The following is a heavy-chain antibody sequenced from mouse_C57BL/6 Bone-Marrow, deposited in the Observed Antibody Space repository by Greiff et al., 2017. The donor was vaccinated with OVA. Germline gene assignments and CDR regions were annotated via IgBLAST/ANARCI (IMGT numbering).Heavy chain of an antibody. J-gene: IGHJ4*01. D-gene: IGHD1-1*01. CDR1: GFTFTDYY. CDR2: IRNKANGYTT. CDR3: ARYRNGSEDYAMDY. V-gene: IGHV7-3*01. Sequence: EVQVVESGGGLVQPGGSLSLSCAASGFTFTDYYMSWVRQPPGKALEWLGFIRNKANGYTTEYSASVKGRFTISRDNSQSILYLQMNALRAEDSATYYCARYRNGSEDYAMDYWGQGTSVTVSS.